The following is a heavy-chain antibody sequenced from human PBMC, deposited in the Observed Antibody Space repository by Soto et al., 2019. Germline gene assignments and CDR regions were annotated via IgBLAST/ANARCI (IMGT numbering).Heavy chain of an antibody. Sequence: SVKVSCKASGGTFSSYAISWVRQAPGQGLEWMGGIIPIFGTANYAQKFQGRVTITADESTSTAYMELSSLRSEDTAVYYFAINGYYYYPRPGAFDIWGQGTMVTVSS. CDR3: AINGYYYYPRPGAFDI. CDR1: GGTFSSYA. J-gene: IGHJ3*02. V-gene: IGHV1-69*13. CDR2: IIPIFGTA. D-gene: IGHD3-10*01.